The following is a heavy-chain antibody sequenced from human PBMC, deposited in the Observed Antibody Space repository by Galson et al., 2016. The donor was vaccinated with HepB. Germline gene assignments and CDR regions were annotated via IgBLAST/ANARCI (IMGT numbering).Heavy chain of an antibody. V-gene: IGHV5-10-1*01. CDR3: ARLGPLPYHYRCMDV. J-gene: IGHJ6*02. Sequence: QSGAEVKKPGEPLTLSCKASGYTFTDYWITWVRQTPGRGLEWMGRINPSDSQTEYSPSFQGHVTLSIDKSTNTAHLQWTSLQVSDSAIYYCARLGPLPYHYRCMDVWGQGTTVTVSS. CDR1: GYTFTDYW. CDR2: INPSDSQT. D-gene: IGHD2-15*01.